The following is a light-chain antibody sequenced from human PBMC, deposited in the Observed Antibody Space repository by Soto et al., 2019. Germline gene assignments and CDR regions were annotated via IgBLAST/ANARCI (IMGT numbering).Light chain of an antibody. CDR2: GAS. J-gene: IGKJ4*01. CDR1: QSVTSN. Sequence: EIVMTQSPATLSVSPGEGATLSCRASQSVTSNLAWYQQRPGQAPRLLVYGASTRDAGIAARFSGSGSGTEFTLTISSLQSEDFAVYYCQQYNKWPLTFGGGSKVEI. V-gene: IGKV3-15*01. CDR3: QQYNKWPLT.